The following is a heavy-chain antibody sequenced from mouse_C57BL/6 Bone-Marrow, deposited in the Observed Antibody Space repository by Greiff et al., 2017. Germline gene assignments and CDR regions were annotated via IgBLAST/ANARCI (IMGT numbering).Heavy chain of an antibody. CDR1: GYTFTSYG. CDR2: IYPRSGNT. Sequence: QVQLQQSGAELARPGASVKLSCKASGYTFTSYGISWVKQRTGQGLEWIGEIYPRSGNTYYNEKFKGKATLTADKSSSTAYMELRSLTSEDSAVYFCARPYCYGSSYDYFDYWGQGTTLTVSS. V-gene: IGHV1-81*01. J-gene: IGHJ2*01. CDR3: ARPYCYGSSYDYFDY. D-gene: IGHD1-1*01.